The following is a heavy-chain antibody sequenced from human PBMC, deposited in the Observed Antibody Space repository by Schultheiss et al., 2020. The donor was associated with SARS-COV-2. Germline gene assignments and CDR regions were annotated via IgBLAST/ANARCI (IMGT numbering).Heavy chain of an antibody. J-gene: IGHJ3*02. V-gene: IGHV4-59*12. D-gene: IGHD3-10*01. CDR3: ARDSYYGSGI. CDR1: GGSISSYY. Sequence: SETLSLTCTVSGGSISSYYWSWIRQPPGKGLEWIGYIYYSGSTYYNPSLKSRVTISVDRSKNQFSLKLSSVTAADTAVYYCARDSYYGSGIWGQGTMVTVSS. CDR2: IYYSGST.